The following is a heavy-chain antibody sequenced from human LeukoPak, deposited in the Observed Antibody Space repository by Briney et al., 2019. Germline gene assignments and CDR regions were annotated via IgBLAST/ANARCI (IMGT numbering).Heavy chain of an antibody. J-gene: IGHJ4*02. CDR1: GYSFSTYG. CDR2: ISAYNGNT. Sequence: ASVKVSCKASGYSFSTYGITWVRQAPGQGLEWMGWISAYNGNTNYAQKLQGRVTMTTDTSTSTAYMELRSLRSDDTAVYYCTRAPPTIVGATTDRGYFDYWGQGTLVTVSS. V-gene: IGHV1-18*01. D-gene: IGHD1-26*01. CDR3: TRAPPTIVGATTDRGYFDY.